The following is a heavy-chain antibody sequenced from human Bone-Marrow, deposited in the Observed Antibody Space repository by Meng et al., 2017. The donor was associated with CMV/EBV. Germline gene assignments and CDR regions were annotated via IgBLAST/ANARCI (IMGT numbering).Heavy chain of an antibody. Sequence: GGSLRLSCAASGFTFSSYSMNWVRQAPGKGLEWVSSISSSSSYIYYADSVKGRFTISRDNAKNSLYLQMNSLRAEDTAVYYCARDGGYCTNGVCRRTEFDYWGQGTLVAASS. CDR1: GFTFSSYS. CDR2: ISSSSSYI. J-gene: IGHJ4*02. CDR3: ARDGGYCTNGVCRRTEFDY. D-gene: IGHD2-8*01. V-gene: IGHV3-21*01.